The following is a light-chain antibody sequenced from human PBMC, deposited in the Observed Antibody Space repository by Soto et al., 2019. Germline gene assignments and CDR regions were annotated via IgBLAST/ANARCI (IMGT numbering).Light chain of an antibody. CDR3: SSYTSISTYV. Sequence: QSVLTQPASASGSPGQSITISCTGTSSDVGGYNFVSWYQQHPDKAPKLTIYDVTNRPSGVSNRFSGSKSGNTASLTISGLQAEDEADYYCSSYTSISTYVFGTGTKVTVL. V-gene: IGLV2-14*01. J-gene: IGLJ1*01. CDR2: DVT. CDR1: SSDVGGYNF.